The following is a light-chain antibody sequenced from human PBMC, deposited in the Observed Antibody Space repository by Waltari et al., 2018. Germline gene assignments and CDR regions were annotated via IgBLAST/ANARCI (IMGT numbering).Light chain of an antibody. Sequence: QSALTQPPSASGSPGQSVTISCTGTSSDVGGYNYVSWYQQHPGKAPKLMISEVTKRPSGFPDRFSGSTAGNTASLTVSGLQAEDEADYYCSSYAGSNNLVFGGGTKLTVL. V-gene: IGLV2-8*01. CDR2: EVT. CDR1: SSDVGGYNY. CDR3: SSYAGSNNLV. J-gene: IGLJ2*01.